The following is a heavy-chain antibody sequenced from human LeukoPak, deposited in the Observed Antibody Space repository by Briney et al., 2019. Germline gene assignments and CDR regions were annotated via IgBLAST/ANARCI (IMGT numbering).Heavy chain of an antibody. V-gene: IGHV4-34*01. J-gene: IGHJ4*02. CDR3: ARLIGLGELFDY. CDR2: INHSGST. Sequence: PSETLSLTCAVYGGSFSGYYWSWIRQPPGKGLEWIGEINHSGSTNYNPSLNSRVTISVDTSKNQFSLKLSSVTAADTAVYYCARLIGLGELFDYWGQGTLVTVSS. CDR1: GGSFSGYY. D-gene: IGHD3-10*01.